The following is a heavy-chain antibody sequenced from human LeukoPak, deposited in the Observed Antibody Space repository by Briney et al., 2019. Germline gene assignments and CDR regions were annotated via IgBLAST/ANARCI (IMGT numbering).Heavy chain of an antibody. CDR1: GGSFGSYG. CDR3: AADYGGNLNY. D-gene: IGHD4-23*01. V-gene: IGHV1-69*10. CDR2: IIPMTNQA. J-gene: IGHJ4*02. Sequence: GASVKVSCKASGGSFGSYGFSWVRQAPGQGLEWMGGIIPMTNQANYAQKFQGRVTITADKSTSTGYMELSSLRSDDTAAYFCAADYGGNLNYWGQGTLVTASS.